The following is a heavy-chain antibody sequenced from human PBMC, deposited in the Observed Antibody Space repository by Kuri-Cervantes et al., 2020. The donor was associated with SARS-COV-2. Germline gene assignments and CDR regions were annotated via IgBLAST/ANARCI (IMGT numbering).Heavy chain of an antibody. V-gene: IGHV4-30-4*08. Sequence: SCTVSGGSISSGDYYWSWIRQPPGKGLEWIGYIYYSGSTYYNPSLKSRVTISVDTSKNQFSLKLSSVTAADTAVYYCARRGAGSSSAAFDIWGQGTMVTVSS. CDR2: IYYSGST. CDR1: GGSISSGDYY. D-gene: IGHD6-6*01. J-gene: IGHJ3*02. CDR3: ARRGAGSSSAAFDI.